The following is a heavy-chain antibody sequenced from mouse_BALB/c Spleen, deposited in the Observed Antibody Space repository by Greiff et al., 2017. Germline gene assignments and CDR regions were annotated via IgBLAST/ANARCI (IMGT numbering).Heavy chain of an antibody. CDR3: ARDPFTGTRQGYVDY. J-gene: IGHJ2*01. V-gene: IGHV7-3*02. Sequence: EVQVVESGAGLVQPGGSLRLSCATSGFTFTDYYMSWVRQPPGKALEWLGFIRNKANGYTTEYSASVKGRFTISRDNSQSILYLQMNTLRAEDSATSYGARDPFTGTRQGYVDYWGQGTTLTVSS. CDR1: GFTFTDYY. CDR2: IRNKANGYTT. D-gene: IGHD4-1*01.